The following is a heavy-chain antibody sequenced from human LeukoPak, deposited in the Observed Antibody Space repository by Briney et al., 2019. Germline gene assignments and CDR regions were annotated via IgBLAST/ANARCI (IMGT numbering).Heavy chain of an antibody. V-gene: IGHV3-15*05. CDR3: TTVTLRPVGL. D-gene: IGHD3-10*01. Sequence: ETLSLTCAVSGDSISSSHWWSWVRQAPGKGLEWVGRIKSKSDGGTTDYAAPVKGRFTISRDDSKNTLFLQVNSLKIEDTAVYYCTTVTLRPVGLWGQGTLVTVSS. CDR2: IKSKSDGGTT. J-gene: IGHJ4*02. CDR1: GDSISSSHW.